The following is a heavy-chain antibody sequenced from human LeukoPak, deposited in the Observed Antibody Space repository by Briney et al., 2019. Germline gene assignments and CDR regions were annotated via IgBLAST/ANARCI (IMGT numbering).Heavy chain of an antibody. CDR1: GYTFTGYY. CDR3: ARGYCSSTSCYQITGSGGFDP. V-gene: IGHV1-2*02. J-gene: IGHJ5*02. Sequence: ASVKVSCKASGYTFTGYYMHWVRQAPGQGLEWMGWINPNSGGTNYAQKFQGRVTMTRDTSISTAYMELSRLRSDDTAVYYCARGYCSSTSCYQITGSGGFDPWGQGTLVTVSS. D-gene: IGHD2-2*01. CDR2: INPNSGGT.